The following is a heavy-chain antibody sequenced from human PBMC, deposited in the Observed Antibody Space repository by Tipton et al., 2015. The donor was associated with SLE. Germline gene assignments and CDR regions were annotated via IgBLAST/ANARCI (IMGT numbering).Heavy chain of an antibody. V-gene: IGHV1-18*01. CDR3: ARATRTSTVTTRGTYYFDY. D-gene: IGHD4-17*01. Sequence: QVQLVQSGAEVKKPGASVKVSCKASGYTFISYGISWVRQAPGQGLEWMGWISAYNGNTNYAQKLQGRVTMTTDTSTSTAYMELRSLRSDDTAVYYCARATRTSTVTTRGTYYFDYWGQGTLVTVSS. J-gene: IGHJ4*02. CDR2: ISAYNGNT. CDR1: GYTFISYG.